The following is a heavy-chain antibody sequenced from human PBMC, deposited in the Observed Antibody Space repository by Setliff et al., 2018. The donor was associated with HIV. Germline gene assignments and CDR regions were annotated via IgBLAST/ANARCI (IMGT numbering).Heavy chain of an antibody. V-gene: IGHV3-53*01. CDR1: GFTVSSTY. CDR3: ARDGMSSHYYYGMDV. D-gene: IGHD6-6*01. CDR2: IYTGGTT. Sequence: GGSLRLSCTASGFTVSSTYMNWVRQAPGKGLEWVSVIYTGGTTYYADSVKGRFIISRDNSKNTLYLQMNSLRAEDTAVYYCARDGMSSHYYYGMDVWGQGTTVTVSS. J-gene: IGHJ6*02.